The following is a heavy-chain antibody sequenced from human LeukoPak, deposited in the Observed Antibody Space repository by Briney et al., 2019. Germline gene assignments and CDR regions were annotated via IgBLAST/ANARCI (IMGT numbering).Heavy chain of an antibody. D-gene: IGHD6-19*01. Sequence: GGSLRLSCAASGFTFSSYGMHWVRQAPGKGLEWVAVISYDGSNKYYADSVKGRFTISRDNSKNTLYLQMNSLRAEDTAVYYCAKDLGDSSGWGEDYWGQGTLVTVSS. CDR3: AKDLGDSSGWGEDY. CDR1: GFTFSSYG. CDR2: ISYDGSNK. V-gene: IGHV3-30*18. J-gene: IGHJ4*02.